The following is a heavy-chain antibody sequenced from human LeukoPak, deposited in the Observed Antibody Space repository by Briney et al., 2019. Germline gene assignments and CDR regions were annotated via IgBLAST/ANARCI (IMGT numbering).Heavy chain of an antibody. V-gene: IGHV4-39*01. J-gene: IGHJ4*02. Sequence: SETLSLTCTVSGDSFSSSSYYWDWIRQPPGKGLEWIGTIYYSGSTYYNPSLKSRVTISVDTSKNQFSLKLSSVTAADSAVYYCAGLVGRYSSGLYYYYFDYWGQGTLVTVSS. D-gene: IGHD3-22*01. CDR2: IYYSGST. CDR1: GDSFSSSSYY. CDR3: AGLVGRYSSGLYYYYFDY.